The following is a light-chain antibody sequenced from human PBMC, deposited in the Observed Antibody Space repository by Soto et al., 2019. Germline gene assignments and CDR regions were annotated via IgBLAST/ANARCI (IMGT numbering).Light chain of an antibody. CDR3: KLYNSYSGYT. V-gene: IGKV1-5*01. CDR1: QSISSW. CDR2: DAS. Sequence: DIQMTQSPSTLSASVGDRVTITCRASQSISSWLAWYQQKPGKAPKLLIYDASSLESGVPSRFSGSGSGTEFTLTISSLLPDDFATYYCKLYNSYSGYTFGQGTKLEIK. J-gene: IGKJ2*01.